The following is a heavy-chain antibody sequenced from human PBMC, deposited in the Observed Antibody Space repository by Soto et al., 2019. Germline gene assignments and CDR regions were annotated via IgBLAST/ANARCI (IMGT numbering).Heavy chain of an antibody. D-gene: IGHD2-8*01. CDR2: MNPNSGNT. Sequence: GSVKVSCKASGYTYTSYDINWVRQATGQGLEWMGWMNPNSGNTGYAQKFQGRVTMTRNTSISTAYMELSSLRSEDMAVYYCARGRGDYCTNGVCYLSWFDPWGQGTLVTVSS. CDR1: GYTYTSYD. V-gene: IGHV1-8*01. CDR3: ARGRGDYCTNGVCYLSWFDP. J-gene: IGHJ5*02.